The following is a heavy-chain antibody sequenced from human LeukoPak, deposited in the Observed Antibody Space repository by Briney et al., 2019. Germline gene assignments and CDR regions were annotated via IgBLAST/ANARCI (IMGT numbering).Heavy chain of an antibody. J-gene: IGHJ5*02. V-gene: IGHV3-11*04. CDR1: GFSFSDYY. Sequence: GGSLRLSCATSGFSFSDYYMSWIRQAPGKGLECVSFISASGTSISYADSVKGRFTISRDNAKNSLYLQMNSLRPEDTAVYYCARVLRFLEWLPNWFDPWGQGTLVTVSS. CDR3: ARVLRFLEWLPNWFDP. CDR2: ISASGTSI. D-gene: IGHD3-3*01.